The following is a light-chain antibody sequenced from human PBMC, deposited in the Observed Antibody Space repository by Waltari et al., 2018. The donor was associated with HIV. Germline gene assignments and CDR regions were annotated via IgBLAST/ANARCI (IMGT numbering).Light chain of an antibody. CDR3: AAWDDSLRGSYV. CDR2: RDN. J-gene: IGLJ1*01. CDR1: SFNIGRNF. Sequence: QSVLTQPPSASGTPGQRVIISCSGSSFNIGRNFVSWYQQVPGTAPKVLIFRDNQRPSGVPDRFSGSKSGASASLAISGLRSEDEADYYCAAWDDSLRGSYVFGPWTKVTVL. V-gene: IGLV1-47*01.